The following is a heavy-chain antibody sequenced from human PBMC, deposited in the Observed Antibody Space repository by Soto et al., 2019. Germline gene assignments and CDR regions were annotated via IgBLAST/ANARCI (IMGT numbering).Heavy chain of an antibody. D-gene: IGHD6-13*01. V-gene: IGHV3-33*08. CDR2: IWSDGSNK. J-gene: IGHJ3*02. CDR3: TTDLGSSWTIDAFDI. CDR1: GFPFNTYG. Sequence: GGSLRLSCVASGFPFNTYGMNWVRQAPGKGLEWVSVIWSDGSNKYYADSVKGRFTISRDDSKNTLYLQMNSLKTEDTAVYYCTTDLGSSWTIDAFDIWGQGTMVTVSS.